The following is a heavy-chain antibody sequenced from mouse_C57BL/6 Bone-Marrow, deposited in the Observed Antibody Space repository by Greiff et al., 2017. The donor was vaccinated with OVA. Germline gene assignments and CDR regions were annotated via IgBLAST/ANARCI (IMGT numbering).Heavy chain of an antibody. CDR3: AREHFTTVVYWYFDV. J-gene: IGHJ1*03. Sequence: EVQGVESGAELVKPGASVKLSCTASGFNIKDYYMHWVKQRTEQGLEWIGRIDPEDGETKYAPKFQGKATITADTSSNTAYLQLSSLTSEDTAVYYCAREHFTTVVYWYFDVWGTGTTVTVSS. D-gene: IGHD1-1*01. CDR2: IDPEDGET. CDR1: GFNIKDYY. V-gene: IGHV14-2*01.